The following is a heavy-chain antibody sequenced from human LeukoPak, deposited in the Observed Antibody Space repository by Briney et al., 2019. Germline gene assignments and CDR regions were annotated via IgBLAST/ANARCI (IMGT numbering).Heavy chain of an antibody. D-gene: IGHD6-6*01. V-gene: IGHV4-39*01. CDR2: IYYSGTT. CDR1: GGSVSSSTYY. CDR3: ARNAATRRSYFDY. Sequence: SETLPLTCTVSGGSVSSSTYYWGWVRQPPGKGLESIGNIYYSGTTYYNPSLKSRVTISVDTSKNQFSLKLSSLTAADTAVYYCARNAATRRSYFDYWGQGALITVSS. J-gene: IGHJ4*02.